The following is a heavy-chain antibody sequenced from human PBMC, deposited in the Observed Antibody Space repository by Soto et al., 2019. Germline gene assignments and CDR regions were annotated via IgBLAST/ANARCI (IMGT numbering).Heavy chain of an antibody. Sequence: PGGSLRLSCAASGFTFSNYWMGWVRQAPGRGLEWVANIKQDGSEKYYVDSVKGRFTISRDNAKNSLYLQMNSLRAEDTAVYYCAKMPDIVNDAFDIWGQGTMVTVSS. J-gene: IGHJ3*02. CDR3: AKMPDIVNDAFDI. V-gene: IGHV3-7*01. D-gene: IGHD5-12*01. CDR1: GFTFSNYW. CDR2: IKQDGSEK.